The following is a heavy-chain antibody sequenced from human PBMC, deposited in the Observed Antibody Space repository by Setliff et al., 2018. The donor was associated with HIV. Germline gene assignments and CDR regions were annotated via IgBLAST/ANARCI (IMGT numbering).Heavy chain of an antibody. J-gene: IGHJ4*02. D-gene: IGHD5-12*01. Sequence: NPSETLSLTCTVSGGSISSYYWNWIRQPPGKGLEWIGYIYSSGSTNCNPSLKSRVTISIDTSRNRFSLKLTSVTAADTAVYFCAGHRSSNSGLKYWGQGTLVTVSS. CDR1: GGSISSYY. V-gene: IGHV4-4*09. CDR3: AGHRSSNSGLKY. CDR2: IYSSGST.